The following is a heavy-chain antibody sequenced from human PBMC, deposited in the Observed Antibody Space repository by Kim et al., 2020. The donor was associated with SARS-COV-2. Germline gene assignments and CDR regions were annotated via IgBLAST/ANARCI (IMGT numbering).Heavy chain of an antibody. CDR2: IDGRGATT. J-gene: IGHJ4*02. CDR1: GFTFSNSP. Sequence: GGSLRLSCAASGFTFSNSPMSWVRQAPGKGLEWVSTIDGRGATTYYPGSVKGRFTISRDNSKNTLYLQMNNLRAEDTAVYFCAKSGKLDYWGQGNRVTVS. V-gene: IGHV3-23*01. CDR3: AKSGKLDY. D-gene: IGHD5-12*01.